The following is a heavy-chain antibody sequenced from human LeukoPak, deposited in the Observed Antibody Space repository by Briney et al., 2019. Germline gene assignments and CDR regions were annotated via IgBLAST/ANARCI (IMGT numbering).Heavy chain of an antibody. CDR1: GFTFSSYA. J-gene: IGHJ4*02. D-gene: IGHD2-8*02. Sequence: GGSLRLSCAASGFTFSSYAMSWVRQAPGKGLEWISTIDDSGGSTYYADSVKGRFTISRDNSKNTLDLQMNSLRVEDTALYYCAKRAGNGGVFGDWGPGTLVTVSS. V-gene: IGHV3-23*01. CDR2: IDDSGGST. CDR3: AKRAGNGGVFGD.